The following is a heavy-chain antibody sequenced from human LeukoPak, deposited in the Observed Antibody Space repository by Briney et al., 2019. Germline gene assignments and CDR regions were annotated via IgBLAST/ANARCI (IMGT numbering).Heavy chain of an antibody. CDR1: GGSFSGYY. Sequence: PSETLSLTCAVYGGSFSGYYWSWIRQPPGKGLEWIGEINHSGSTNYNPSLKSRITISVDTSKNQFSLKLSSVTAADTAVYYCARLWGGYYYYYYMDVWGKGTTVTVSS. J-gene: IGHJ6*03. CDR3: ARLWGGYYYYYYMDV. D-gene: IGHD3-16*01. CDR2: INHSGST. V-gene: IGHV4-34*01.